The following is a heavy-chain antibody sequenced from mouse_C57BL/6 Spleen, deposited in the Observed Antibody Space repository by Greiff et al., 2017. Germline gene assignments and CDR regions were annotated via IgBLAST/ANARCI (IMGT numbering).Heavy chain of an antibody. CDR3: ARYDGYYDYAMDY. J-gene: IGHJ4*01. CDR2: INPSNGGT. V-gene: IGHV1-53*01. D-gene: IGHD2-3*01. Sequence: QVQLQQPGTELVKPGASVKLSCKASGYTFTSYWMHWVKQRPGQGLEWIGNINPSNGGTNYNEKFKSKATLTVDKSSSTAYMQLSSLTSEDSAVYYGARYDGYYDYAMDYWGQGTSVTVSS. CDR1: GYTFTSYW.